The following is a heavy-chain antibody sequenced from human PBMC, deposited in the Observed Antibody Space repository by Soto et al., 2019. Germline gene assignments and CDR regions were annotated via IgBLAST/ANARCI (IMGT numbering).Heavy chain of an antibody. CDR2: VFYTGRA. V-gene: IGHV4-59*02. J-gene: IGHJ6*02. CDR3: ARDGDGRMTTNPYYYNGMDV. Sequence: SETLSLTCSVSGVSVTSYYWSWIRQPPGKGLEWIGYVFYTGRANYNASLKSRVSISLDTSNYQFSLKLSSVTAADTAVYYCARDGDGRMTTNPYYYNGMDVWGPGTTVTVSS. D-gene: IGHD4-4*01. CDR1: GVSVTSYY.